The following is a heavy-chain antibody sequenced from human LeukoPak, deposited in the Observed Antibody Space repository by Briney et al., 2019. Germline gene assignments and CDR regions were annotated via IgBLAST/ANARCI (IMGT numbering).Heavy chain of an antibody. CDR1: GGTFSSYA. J-gene: IGHJ5*02. D-gene: IGHD3-3*01. CDR2: IIPIFGTA. CDR3: ARGPVLRFLEWPLFDP. V-gene: IGHV1-69*13. Sequence: SVKVSCKASGGTFSSYAISWVRQAPGQGLEWMGGIIPIFGTANYAQKFQGRVTITADESTSTAYMELSSLRSEDTAVYYCARGPVLRFLEWPLFDPWGQGTLVTVSS.